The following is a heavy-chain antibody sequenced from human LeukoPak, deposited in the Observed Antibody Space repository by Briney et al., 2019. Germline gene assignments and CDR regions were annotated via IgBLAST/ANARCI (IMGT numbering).Heavy chain of an antibody. CDR1: GGSISSYY. Sequence: SETLSLTCTVSGGSISSYYWSWIRQPAGKGLEWIGRIYTSGSTNYNPSLKSRVTMSVDTSKNQFSLKLRSVTAADTAVYFCASVSSSGWYIGPIDYWGQGTLVTVSS. V-gene: IGHV4-4*07. J-gene: IGHJ4*02. CDR3: ASVSSSGWYIGPIDY. D-gene: IGHD6-19*01. CDR2: IYTSGST.